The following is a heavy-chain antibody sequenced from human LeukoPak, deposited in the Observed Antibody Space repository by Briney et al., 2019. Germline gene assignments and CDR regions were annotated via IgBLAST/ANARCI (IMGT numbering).Heavy chain of an antibody. CDR2: ISNDGSNK. CDR3: ARDQRNCSGGSCYPRRNWFDP. D-gene: IGHD2-15*01. J-gene: IGHJ5*02. Sequence: PGGSLRLSCAASRFTFSSYAMHWVRQAPGKGLEWVAVISNDGSNKYYADSVKGRFTISRDNSLDTLYLQMNSLKPEDTALYYCARDQRNCSGGSCYPRRNWFDPWGQGALVTVSS. V-gene: IGHV3-30*04. CDR1: RFTFSSYA.